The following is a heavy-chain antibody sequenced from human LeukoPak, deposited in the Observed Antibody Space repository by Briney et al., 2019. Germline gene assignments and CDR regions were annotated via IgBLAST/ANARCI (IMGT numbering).Heavy chain of an antibody. V-gene: IGHV1-18*01. D-gene: IGHD3-9*01. CDR3: ARGKYYDILMGLNN. J-gene: IGHJ4*02. Sequence: ASVKVSCKASGYTFTSYGISWVRQAPGQGLEWMGWISAYNGNTNYAQKLQGRVTMTTDTSTSTVYMELRSLRSDDTAVYYCARGKYYDILMGLNNWGQGTLVTVSS. CDR2: ISAYNGNT. CDR1: GYTFTSYG.